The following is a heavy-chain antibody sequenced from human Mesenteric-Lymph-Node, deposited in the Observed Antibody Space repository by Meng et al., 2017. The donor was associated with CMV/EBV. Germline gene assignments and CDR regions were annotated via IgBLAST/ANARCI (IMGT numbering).Heavy chain of an antibody. Sequence: GGPLRLSCAASGFTFSSYAMHWVRQAPGKGLEWVAVISYDGSNKYYADSVKGRFTISRDNSKNTLYLQMNSLRAEDTAVYYCAKDLAVVVPAATLTTYYYYGMDVWGQGTTVTVSS. CDR3: AKDLAVVVPAATLTTYYYYGMDV. V-gene: IGHV3-30-3*01. CDR1: GFTFSSYA. J-gene: IGHJ6*02. D-gene: IGHD2-2*01. CDR2: ISYDGSNK.